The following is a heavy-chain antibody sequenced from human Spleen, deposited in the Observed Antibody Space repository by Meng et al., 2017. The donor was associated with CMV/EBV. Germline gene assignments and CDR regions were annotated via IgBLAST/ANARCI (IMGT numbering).Heavy chain of an antibody. D-gene: IGHD3-22*01. V-gene: IGHV3-23*01. J-gene: IGHJ5*02. Sequence: AGFTFSSYAMSWVRQAPGKGLEWVSSISGGGGSTYYADSVKGRFTISRDNSKNTLYLQMNSLRAEDTAVYYCARDGGGYYQNWFDPWGQGTLVTVSS. CDR2: ISGGGGST. CDR3: ARDGGGYYQNWFDP. CDR1: GFTFSSYA.